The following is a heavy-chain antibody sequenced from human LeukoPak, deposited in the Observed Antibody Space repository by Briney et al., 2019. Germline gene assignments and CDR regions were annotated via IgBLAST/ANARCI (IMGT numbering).Heavy chain of an antibody. V-gene: IGHV4-39*01. J-gene: IGHJ4*02. Sequence: PSETLSLTCTVSDGSISSSSYYWGWIRQPPGKGLEWIGSIYYSGSTYYNPSLKSRVTISVDTSKNQFSLKLSSVTAADTAVYYCARREQWLVLARWGQGTLVTVSS. CDR1: DGSISSSSYY. CDR2: IYYSGST. CDR3: ARREQWLVLAR. D-gene: IGHD6-19*01.